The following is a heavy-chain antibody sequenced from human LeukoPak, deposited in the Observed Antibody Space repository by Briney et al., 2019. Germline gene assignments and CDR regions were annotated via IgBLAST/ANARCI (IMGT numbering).Heavy chain of an antibody. CDR1: GFTFSSYA. Sequence: GGSLRLSCAASGFTFSSYAMSWVRQAPGKGLEWVSAISGSGGSTYYADSVKGRFTISRDNSKNTLYLQMNSLRVEDTAVYYCARGLFLSGYLDAFDIWGQGTVVTVSS. V-gene: IGHV3-23*01. CDR3: ARGLFLSGYLDAFDI. D-gene: IGHD3-22*01. CDR2: ISGSGGST. J-gene: IGHJ3*02.